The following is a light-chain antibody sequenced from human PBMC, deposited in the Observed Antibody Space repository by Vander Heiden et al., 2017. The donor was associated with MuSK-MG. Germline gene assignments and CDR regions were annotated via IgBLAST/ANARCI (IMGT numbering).Light chain of an antibody. Sequence: DIQMTPSPSTLSASVGDRVTITCRASQSITTWLAWYQQKPGKAPNLLIYKASTLETGVPSRFSGSGSGTEFTLAISSLQPVDFSTYYCQQYKTDPLTFGQGTRVEIK. J-gene: IGKJ1*01. CDR3: QQYKTDPLT. CDR2: KAS. V-gene: IGKV1-5*03. CDR1: QSITTW.